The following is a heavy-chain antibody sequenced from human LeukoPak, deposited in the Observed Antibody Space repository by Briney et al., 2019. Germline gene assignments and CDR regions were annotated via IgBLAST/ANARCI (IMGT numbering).Heavy chain of an antibody. CDR1: GYTFTSYY. CDR3: ARGRTSLVVVAATDRDFDL. D-gene: IGHD2-15*01. Sequence: GASVKVSCKXSGYTFTSYYMHWVRQSPGQGLEWMGIINPSGGSTSYAQKFQGRVTMTRDTSTSTVYMELSSLRSEDTAVYYCARGRTSLVVVAATDRDFDLWGRGTLVTVSS. V-gene: IGHV1-46*01. CDR2: INPSGGST. J-gene: IGHJ2*01.